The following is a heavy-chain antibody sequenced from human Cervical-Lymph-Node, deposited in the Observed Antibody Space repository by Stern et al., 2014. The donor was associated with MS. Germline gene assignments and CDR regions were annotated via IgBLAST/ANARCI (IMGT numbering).Heavy chain of an antibody. CDR3: ARGADYDGSGFCSH. V-gene: IGHV3-21*02. Sequence: EVQLVESGGGLVKPGGSLRLSCAASGFTFTDYSINWVRQAPGKGLEWVSSISSTTNYICWADSVKGRFTISRDSAKNSLYLQMNSRRAEETALYSCARGADYDGSGFCSHWGQGTLVTVSS. CDR1: GFTFTDYS. CDR2: ISSTTNYI. D-gene: IGHD3-22*01. J-gene: IGHJ4*02.